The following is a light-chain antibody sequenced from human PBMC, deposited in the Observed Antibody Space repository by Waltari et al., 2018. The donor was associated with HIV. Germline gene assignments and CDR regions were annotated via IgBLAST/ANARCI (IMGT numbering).Light chain of an antibody. CDR2: DVT. J-gene: IGLJ3*02. V-gene: IGLV2-11*01. CDR1: SSDIGDYNY. Sequence: QSALTQPRSVSGSPGQSVTISCTGTSSDIGDYNYVSWYQQHPGKAPKLMIYDVTKRPSGVPDRFSVSKSGNTASLTISGLQAEDEAAYYCCSFAGSYTWVFGGGTKLTVL. CDR3: CSFAGSYTWV.